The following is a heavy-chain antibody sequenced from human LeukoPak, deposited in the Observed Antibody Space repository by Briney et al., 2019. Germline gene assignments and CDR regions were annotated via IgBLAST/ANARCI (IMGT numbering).Heavy chain of an antibody. D-gene: IGHD6-13*01. J-gene: IGHJ6*03. V-gene: IGHV3-21*01. CDR3: ARGGIAAAGTETYYYYYMDV. Sequence: GGTLRLSCAASGFTFSSYSMNWVRQAPGKGLEWVSSISSSSSYIYYVDSVKGRFTVSRDNAKNSLYLQMNSLRAEDTAVYYCARGGIAAAGTETYYYYYMDVWGKGTTVTVSS. CDR1: GFTFSSYS. CDR2: ISSSSSYI.